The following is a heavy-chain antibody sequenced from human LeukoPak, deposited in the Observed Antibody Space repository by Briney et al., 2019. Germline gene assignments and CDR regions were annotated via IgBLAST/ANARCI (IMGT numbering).Heavy chain of an antibody. D-gene: IGHD3-10*01. J-gene: IGHJ4*02. CDR1: GFTFSSYA. CDR3: AKSFYYYGSGSYYND. V-gene: IGHV3-23*01. CDR2: ISGSGGST. Sequence: GGSLRLSCAASGFTFSSYAMSWVRQAPGKGLEWVSAISGSGGSTYYADSVKGRFTISRDNSKNTLYLQMNSLRAEDTAVYYCAKSFYYYGSGSYYNDWGQGTLVTVFS.